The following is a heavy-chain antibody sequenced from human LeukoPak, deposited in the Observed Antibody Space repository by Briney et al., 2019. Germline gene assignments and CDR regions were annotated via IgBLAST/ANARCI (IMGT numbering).Heavy chain of an antibody. J-gene: IGHJ3*02. D-gene: IGHD5-18*01. CDR1: GFTFSSQW. Sequence: GGSLRLSCAASGFTFSSQWMHWVRQAPGKGLVWVSRINRDGSGIIYADSVKGRFTISRDNAKNTLYLQMNSLRAEDTAVYYCARAPPSNGYSYHFDIWGQGTMVTVSS. CDR3: ARAPPSNGYSYHFDI. CDR2: INRDGSGI. V-gene: IGHV3-74*01.